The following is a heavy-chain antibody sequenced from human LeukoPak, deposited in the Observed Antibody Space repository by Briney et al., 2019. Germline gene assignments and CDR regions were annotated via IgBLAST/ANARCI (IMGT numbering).Heavy chain of an antibody. Sequence: SVKVSCKASGGTFSSYAISWVRQAPGQGLEWMGGIIPIFGTANYAQKFQGRVTITADKSTSTAYMELSSLRSEDTAVYYCARESTVAPAGWFDPWGQGTLVTVSS. CDR2: IIPIFGTA. CDR3: ARESTVAPAGWFDP. CDR1: GGTFSSYA. D-gene: IGHD4-23*01. J-gene: IGHJ5*02. V-gene: IGHV1-69*06.